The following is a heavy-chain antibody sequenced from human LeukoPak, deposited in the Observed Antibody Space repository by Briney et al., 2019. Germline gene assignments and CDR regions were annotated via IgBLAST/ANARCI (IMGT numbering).Heavy chain of an antibody. CDR2: IYSGGST. CDR1: GFTVSSIY. J-gene: IGHJ3*02. CDR3: ARGPDHYYDSSGYRADAFDI. D-gene: IGHD3-22*01. V-gene: IGHV3-53*04. Sequence: GGSLRLSCAAPGFTVSSIYMSWVSQAPGKGLEWVSVIYSGGSTYYAASMKGRFTISRHNSKNTLYLQMNSLRAEDTAVYYCARGPDHYYDSSGYRADAFDIWGQGTMVTVSS.